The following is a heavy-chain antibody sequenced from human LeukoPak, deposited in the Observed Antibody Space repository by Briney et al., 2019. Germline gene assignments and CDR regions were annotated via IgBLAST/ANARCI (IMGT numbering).Heavy chain of an antibody. CDR1: GFTFTSFY. CDR3: ARDRVAIYYYYGMDV. J-gene: IGHJ6*02. D-gene: IGHD2-15*01. CDR2: INLDGSEQ. V-gene: IGHV3-7*01. Sequence: GGSLRLSCVASGFTFTSFYMSWVRQAPGKGLEWVANINLDGSEQYYVDSVKGRFTISRDNAKNSLYLQMNSLRAEDTAVYYCARDRVAIYYYYGMDVWGQGTTVTVSS.